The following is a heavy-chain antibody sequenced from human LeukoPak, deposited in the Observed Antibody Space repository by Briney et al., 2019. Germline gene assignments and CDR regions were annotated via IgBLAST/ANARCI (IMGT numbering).Heavy chain of an antibody. CDR2: NNPSGGST. Sequence: ASVKVSCKASGYTFTSYYIHWVRQAPGQGLEWMGINNPSGGSTSFAQKFQGGVTMTRDTSTSTVYMELSSLTSDDTAVYYCARAGGRKVEFDYWGQGTLVTVSS. J-gene: IGHJ4*02. D-gene: IGHD2-15*01. CDR3: ARAGGRKVEFDY. CDR1: GYTFTSYY. V-gene: IGHV1-46*01.